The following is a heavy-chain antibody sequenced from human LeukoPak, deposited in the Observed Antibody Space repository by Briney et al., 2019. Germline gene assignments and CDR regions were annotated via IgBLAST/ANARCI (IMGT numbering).Heavy chain of an antibody. CDR2: IYYSGST. CDR1: GGSISSYY. D-gene: IGHD5-24*01. CDR3: ARDGYNGFNYFDY. J-gene: IGHJ4*02. Sequence: SETLSLTCTVSGGSISSYYWSWIRQPPGKGLEWIGYIYYSGSTNYNPSLKSRVTISVDTSKNQFSLKLSSVTAADTAVYYCARDGYNGFNYFDYWGQGTLVTVSS. V-gene: IGHV4-59*01.